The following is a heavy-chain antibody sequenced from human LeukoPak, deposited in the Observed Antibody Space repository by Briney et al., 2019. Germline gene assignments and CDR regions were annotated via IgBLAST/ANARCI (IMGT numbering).Heavy chain of an antibody. Sequence: GGSLRLSCAASGFTFSSYSMNWVRQAPGKGLEWVSSISSSSSYIYYADSVKGRFTISRDNAKNSLYLQMNSLRAEDTAVYYCARVRITMVRGVIGDRIDVDYWGQGTLVAVSS. J-gene: IGHJ4*02. V-gene: IGHV3-21*01. D-gene: IGHD3-10*01. CDR2: ISSSSSYI. CDR3: ARVRITMVRGVIGDRIDVDY. CDR1: GFTFSSYS.